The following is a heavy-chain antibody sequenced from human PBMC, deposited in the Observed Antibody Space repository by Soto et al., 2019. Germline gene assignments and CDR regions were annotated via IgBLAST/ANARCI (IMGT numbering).Heavy chain of an antibody. J-gene: IGHJ4*02. CDR2: IYYSGST. D-gene: IGHD5-18*01. CDR1: GGSISSYY. CDR3: ARSLYSYGAPFDY. Sequence: PSETLSLTCTVSGGSISSYYWSWIRQPPGKGLEWIGYIYYSGSTNYNPSLKSRVTISVDTSKNQFSLKLSSVTAADTAVYYCARSLYSYGAPFDYWGQGTLVTVSS. V-gene: IGHV4-59*08.